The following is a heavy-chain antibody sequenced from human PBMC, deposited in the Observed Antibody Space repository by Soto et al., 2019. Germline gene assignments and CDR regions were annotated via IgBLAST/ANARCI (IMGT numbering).Heavy chain of an antibody. D-gene: IGHD2-15*01. Sequence: QVQLQESGPGLVKPSQTLSLTCTVSGGSISSGGYYWSWIRQHPGKGLEWIGYIYYSGSTYYNPSLKSRVTISVDTSKNQFSLKLSSVTDADTAVYYCARGKGYCSGGSCYSSYYGMDVWGQGTTVTVSS. J-gene: IGHJ6*02. CDR1: GGSISSGGYY. CDR3: ARGKGYCSGGSCYSSYYGMDV. CDR2: IYYSGST. V-gene: IGHV4-31*03.